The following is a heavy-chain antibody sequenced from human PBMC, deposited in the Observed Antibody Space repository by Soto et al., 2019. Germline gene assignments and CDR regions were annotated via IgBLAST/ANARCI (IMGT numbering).Heavy chain of an antibody. Sequence: GGSLRLSCAASGFTFSDYYMSWIRQAPGKGLEWVSYISSSSSYTNYADSVKGRFTISRDNAKNSLYLQMNSLRAEDTAVYYCARVFLEWLSSYWYFDLWGRGTLVTVPS. CDR3: ARVFLEWLSSYWYFDL. CDR2: ISSSSSYT. CDR1: GFTFSDYY. D-gene: IGHD3-3*01. V-gene: IGHV3-11*06. J-gene: IGHJ2*01.